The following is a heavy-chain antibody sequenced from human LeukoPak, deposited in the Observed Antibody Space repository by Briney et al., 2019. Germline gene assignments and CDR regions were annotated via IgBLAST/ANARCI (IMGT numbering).Heavy chain of an antibody. CDR2: INPSGGST. J-gene: IGHJ6*04. CDR1: GYTFTSYY. D-gene: IGHD3-9*01. Sequence: ASVNVSCKASGYTFTSYYMHWVRQAPGQGLEWMGIINPSGGSTSYAQKFQGRVTMTRDTSTSTVYMELSSLRSEDTAVYYCARDRRYYDILTGYRGYYYYGMDVWGKGTTVTVSS. CDR3: ARDRRYYDILTGYRGYYYYGMDV. V-gene: IGHV1-46*01.